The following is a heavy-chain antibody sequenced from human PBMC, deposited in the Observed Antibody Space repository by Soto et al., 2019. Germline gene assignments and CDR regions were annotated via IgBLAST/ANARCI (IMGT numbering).Heavy chain of an antibody. Sequence: EVDLVESGGGLVQSGGSLRLSCAASGFTFRNYGMNWVLQAPGKGLEWVAYIGIGSSTKYYADSVKGRFTISRHNAMNSLYLQMNSLRAEDTAVYYCARDQLYYNDISGRPLNAFDVWGQGTMVTVSS. CDR3: ARDQLYYNDISGRPLNAFDV. V-gene: IGHV3-48*01. CDR1: GFTFRNYG. D-gene: IGHD3-22*01. J-gene: IGHJ3*01. CDR2: IGIGSSTK.